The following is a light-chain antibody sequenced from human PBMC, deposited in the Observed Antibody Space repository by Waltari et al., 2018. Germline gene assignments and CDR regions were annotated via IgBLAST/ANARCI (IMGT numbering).Light chain of an antibody. CDR1: SNDLGSNNF. J-gene: IGLJ2*01. CDR2: DIN. V-gene: IGLV2-11*01. CDR3: CSYAGSYTL. Sequence: QSALTQPRPVSGSPGQSVTIPCTGTSNDLGSNNFVSWYQYHPGKVPKLMIHDINERPSGVPDRFSGSKSGNTASLTISGLQADDEADYYCCSYAGSYTLFGGGTKLTVL.